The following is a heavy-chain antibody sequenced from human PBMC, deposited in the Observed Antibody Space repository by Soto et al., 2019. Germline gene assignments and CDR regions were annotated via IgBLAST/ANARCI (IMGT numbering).Heavy chain of an antibody. J-gene: IGHJ4*02. D-gene: IGHD6-19*01. CDR1: GFTFRSYA. V-gene: IGHV3-30*03. Sequence: PGGSLRLSCAASGFTFRSYAMHWVRQAPGKGLEWVAVISYDESDKYYADSLKGRFTISGDNSKNTLYLQMNSLRGEDTAVYYCARDLSVAGPDYWGQGTLVTVSS. CDR2: ISYDESDK. CDR3: ARDLSVAGPDY.